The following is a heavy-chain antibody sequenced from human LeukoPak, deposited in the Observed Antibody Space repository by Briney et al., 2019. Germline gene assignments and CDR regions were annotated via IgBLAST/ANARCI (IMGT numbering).Heavy chain of an antibody. CDR1: GFTFSDYY. J-gene: IGHJ4*02. CDR3: ARDGRGITPTYYFDY. Sequence: GGSLRLSCAASGFTFSDYYMSWIRQAPGKGLEWVSYISSSGSTIYYADSVKGRFTISRDNAKNSLYMQMNNRRAEDTAVYYCARDGRGITPTYYFDYWGQGTLVTVSS. D-gene: IGHD3-10*01. V-gene: IGHV3-11*04. CDR2: ISSSGSTI.